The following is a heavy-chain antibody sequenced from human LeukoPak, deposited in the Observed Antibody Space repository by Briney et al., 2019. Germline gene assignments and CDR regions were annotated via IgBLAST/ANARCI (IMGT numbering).Heavy chain of an antibody. D-gene: IGHD3-9*01. V-gene: IGHV4-59*01. Sequence: PSETLSLTCTVSGGSNSSYYWSWIRQPPGKGLEWIGYIHNSGSTSYDPSLKSRVTISVDTTKNQFSLKLSSVTAAEAAVYYCARSLMYYNILTGYSPQNFDYWGQGTLVTLSS. CDR1: GGSNSSYY. CDR2: IHNSGST. CDR3: ARSLMYYNILTGYSPQNFDY. J-gene: IGHJ4*02.